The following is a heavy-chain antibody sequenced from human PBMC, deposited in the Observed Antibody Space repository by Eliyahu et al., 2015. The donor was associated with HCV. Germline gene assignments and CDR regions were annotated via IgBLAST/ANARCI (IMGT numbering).Heavy chain of an antibody. D-gene: IGHD6-13*01. CDR2: IYPGDSDT. V-gene: IGHV5-51*01. CDR1: GYTFTTYW. CDR3: ARLGVVSSSNWYQYYYYYAMDV. Sequence: EVQLVQSGAEVKKPGESLKISCKASGYTFTTYWXGWVRQMPGKGLEWMGVIYPGDSDTRYSPSFQGQVTISADKSTAYLQWSSLKASDTAMYYCARLGVVSSSNWYQYYYYYAMDVWGQGTTVTVSS. J-gene: IGHJ6*02.